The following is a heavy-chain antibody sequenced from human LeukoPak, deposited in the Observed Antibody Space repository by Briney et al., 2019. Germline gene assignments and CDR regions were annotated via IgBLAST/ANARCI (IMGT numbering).Heavy chain of an antibody. CDR3: ARDAYDYGDYVAHVLDAFDI. Sequence: GGSLRLSCAASGFTFSSYAMHWVRQAPGKGLEWVAVISYDGSNKYYADSVKGRFTISRDNSKNTLYLQMNSLRAEDTAVYYCARDAYDYGDYVAHVLDAFDIWGQGTMVTVSS. CDR2: ISYDGSNK. D-gene: IGHD4-17*01. V-gene: IGHV3-30-3*01. J-gene: IGHJ3*02. CDR1: GFTFSSYA.